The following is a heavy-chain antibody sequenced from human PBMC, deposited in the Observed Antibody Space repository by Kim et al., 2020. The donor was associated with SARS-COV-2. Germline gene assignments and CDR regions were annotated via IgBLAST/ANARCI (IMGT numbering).Heavy chain of an antibody. J-gene: IGHJ4*02. D-gene: IGHD3-22*01. CDR1: GYSFTSYW. V-gene: IGHV5-51*01. Sequence: GESLKISCKGSGYSFTSYWIGWVRQMPGKGLEWMGIIYPGDSDTRYSPSFQGQVTISADKSISTAYLQWSSLKASDTAMYYCARLYDSSGYYEHYFDYWGQGTLVTVSS. CDR2: IYPGDSDT. CDR3: ARLYDSSGYYEHYFDY.